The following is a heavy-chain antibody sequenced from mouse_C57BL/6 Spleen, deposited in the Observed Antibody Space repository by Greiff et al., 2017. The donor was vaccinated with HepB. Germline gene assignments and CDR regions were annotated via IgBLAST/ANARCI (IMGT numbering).Heavy chain of an antibody. J-gene: IGHJ2*01. Sequence: QVQLQQSGAELVKPGASVKISCKASGYAFSSYWMNWVKQSPGKGLEWIGQIYPGDGDTNYNGKFKGKATLTADKSTSTAYMQLSSMTSEDSAVYFCARRRGLDYWGQGTTLTVSS. CDR2: IYPGDGDT. V-gene: IGHV1-80*01. CDR1: GYAFSSYW. CDR3: ARRRGLDY. D-gene: IGHD3-3*01.